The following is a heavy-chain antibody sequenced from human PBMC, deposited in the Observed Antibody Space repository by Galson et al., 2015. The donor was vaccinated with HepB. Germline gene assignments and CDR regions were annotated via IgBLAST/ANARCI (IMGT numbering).Heavy chain of an antibody. CDR1: GFTVRSNY. CDR3: ARLRVPPYYFDY. J-gene: IGHJ4*02. V-gene: IGHV3-53*01. Sequence: SLRLSCAASGFTVRSNYMSWVRQAPGKGLEWVSVIYSGGSTYYADSVKGRFTISRDNSKNTLYLQMNSLRAEDTAVYYCARLRVPPYYFDYWGQGTLVTVSS. CDR2: IYSGGST.